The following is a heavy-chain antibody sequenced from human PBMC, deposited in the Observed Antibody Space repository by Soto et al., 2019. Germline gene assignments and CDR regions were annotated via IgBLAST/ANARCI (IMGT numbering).Heavy chain of an antibody. V-gene: IGHV1-18*01. CDR1: GYTFTSYG. D-gene: IGHD3-22*01. CDR3: ARDYRDYYDSSGYYGTEFDY. Sequence: ASVKVYCTASGYTFTSYGISWLRQAPGQGLECMGWISAYNGNTNYAQKLQGRVTMTTDTSTSTAYMELRSLRSDDTAVYYCARDYRDYYDSSGYYGTEFDYWGQGTLVTVSS. CDR2: ISAYNGNT. J-gene: IGHJ4*02.